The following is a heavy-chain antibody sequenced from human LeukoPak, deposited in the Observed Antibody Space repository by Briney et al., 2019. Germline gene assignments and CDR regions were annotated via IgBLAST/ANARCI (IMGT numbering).Heavy chain of an antibody. D-gene: IGHD3-10*01. CDR3: ARRWQGSHAFDI. CDR1: GYSFTTYW. CDR2: IYPGDSDT. V-gene: IGHV5-51*01. Sequence: GESLKISCKVSGYSFTTYWIGWVRQMPGKGLEWMGIIYPGDSDTRYSPSFQGQVTISAVTSISTAYLQWSSLKASDTAMYYCARRWQGSHAFDIWGQGTMVTVSS. J-gene: IGHJ3*02.